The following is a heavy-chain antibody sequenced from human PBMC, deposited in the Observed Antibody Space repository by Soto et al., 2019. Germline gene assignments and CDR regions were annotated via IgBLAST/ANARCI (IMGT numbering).Heavy chain of an antibody. CDR2: IYYSGST. CDR3: ARRYGDYVGVFDY. J-gene: IGHJ4*02. D-gene: IGHD4-17*01. V-gene: IGHV4-59*08. CDR1: GGSISSYY. Sequence: QVQLQESGPGLVKPSETLSLTCTVSGGSISSYYWSWIRQPPGKGLEWIGYIYYSGSTNYNPSLKSRVTISVDTSKHRFSLKLSSVTAAATAVYYWARRYGDYVGVFDYWGQGTLVTVSS.